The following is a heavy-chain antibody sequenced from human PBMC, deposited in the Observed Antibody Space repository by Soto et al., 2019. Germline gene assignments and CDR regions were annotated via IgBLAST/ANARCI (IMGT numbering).Heavy chain of an antibody. Sequence: EVQLLESGGGLVQPGGSLRVSCAASGFSFSTYGMSWVRQAPGKGLEWVAGLSASGDMTHYADSVKGRFTVSRDNSRNLLNLQMNSLRAEDTAEYFCAKDLAVVMKYAPGVFDFWGQGAMVTVSS. J-gene: IGHJ3*01. CDR2: LSASGDMT. CDR1: GFSFSTYG. D-gene: IGHD2-8*01. CDR3: AKDLAVVMKYAPGVFDF. V-gene: IGHV3-23*01.